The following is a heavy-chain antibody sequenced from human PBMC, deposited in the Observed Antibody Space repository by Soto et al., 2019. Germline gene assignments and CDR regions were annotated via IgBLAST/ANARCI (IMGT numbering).Heavy chain of an antibody. Sequence: GESLKISCKGSGYSFTSYWIGWGRQLPGKGLEWMGIIYPGDSDTRYSPSFQGQVTISADKSISTAYLQWSSLKASDTAMYYCARHRGDTAMGPTSNYYYYYYMDVWGKGPRSPSP. J-gene: IGHJ6*03. D-gene: IGHD5-18*01. V-gene: IGHV5-51*01. CDR2: IYPGDSDT. CDR3: ARHRGDTAMGPTSNYYYYYYMDV. CDR1: GYSFTSYW.